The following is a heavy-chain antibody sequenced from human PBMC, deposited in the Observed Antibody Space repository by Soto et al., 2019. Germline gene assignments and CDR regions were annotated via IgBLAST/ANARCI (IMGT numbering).Heavy chain of an antibody. CDR2: IDWDDDK. J-gene: IGHJ3*02. V-gene: IGHV2-70*04. Sequence: SGPTLVNPTQTLTLTCTFSGFSLSTSGMRVSWIRQPPGKALEWLARIDWDDDKFYSTSLKTRLTISKDTSKNQVVLTMTNMDPVDPAKYYCARIRPATTGAFDIRGQGTMVTVSS. CDR1: GFSLSTSGMR. CDR3: ARIRPATTGAFDI.